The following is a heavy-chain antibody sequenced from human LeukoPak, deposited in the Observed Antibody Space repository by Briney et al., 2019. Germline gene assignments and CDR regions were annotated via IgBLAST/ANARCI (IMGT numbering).Heavy chain of an antibody. J-gene: IGHJ6*03. V-gene: IGHV4-61*02. CDR2: IYTSGST. CDR1: GGSISSGSYY. CDR3: ARSSYYYYMDV. Sequence: SETLSLTCTVSGGSISSGSYYWSWIRQPAGKGLEWIGRIYTSGSTNYNPSLKSRVTISVDTSKNQFSLKLSSVTAADTAVYYCARSSYYYYMDVWGKGTTVTISS.